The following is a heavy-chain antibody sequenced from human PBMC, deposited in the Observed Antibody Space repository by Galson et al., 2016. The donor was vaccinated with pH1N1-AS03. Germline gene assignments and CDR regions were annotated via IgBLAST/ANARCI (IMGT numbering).Heavy chain of an antibody. CDR3: ARRSVAEMASGWAWGFDY. Sequence: SLRLSCAASEFTFSNYGMSWVRQAPGKGLEWVSVIYTGGTTQYADSVKGRFTISRDNSKNMLYLQMNSLRAEDTAVYYCARRSVAEMASGWAWGFDYWGQGTLVTVSS. CDR2: IYTGGTT. CDR1: EFTFSNYG. V-gene: IGHV3-66*01. D-gene: IGHD5-24*01. J-gene: IGHJ4*02.